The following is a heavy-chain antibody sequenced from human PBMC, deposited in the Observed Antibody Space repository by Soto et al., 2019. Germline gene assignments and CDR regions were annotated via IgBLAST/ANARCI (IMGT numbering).Heavy chain of an antibody. J-gene: IGHJ4*02. CDR1: GGSITSSGYY. Sequence: QVQLQESGPGLVKPSQTLSLTCTVSGGSITSSGYYWSWIRQHPGEGLEWIGFTSNSGSTSYNPSVKCRVTLSVDTSSNPSSLTLKSVTAADTAVYYCARGGGSAKVDYWGQGTPVTVSP. CDR2: TSNSGST. CDR3: ARGGGSAKVDY. D-gene: IGHD6-19*01. V-gene: IGHV4-31*03.